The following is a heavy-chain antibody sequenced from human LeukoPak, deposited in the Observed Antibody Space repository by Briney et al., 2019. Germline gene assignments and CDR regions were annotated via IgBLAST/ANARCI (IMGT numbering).Heavy chain of an antibody. D-gene: IGHD4-17*01. J-gene: IGHJ5*02. CDR1: GYTFTSFG. CDR2: IIAYNGNT. CDR3: ARDRAPTVTTNWFDP. V-gene: IGHV1-18*01. Sequence: GASVKVSCKASGYTFTSFGISWVRQAPGQGREGMGWIIAYNGNTNYAQKLQGRVTMTTDTSTSTAYMELRSLRSDDAAVYYCARDRAPTVTTNWFDPWGQGTLVTVSS.